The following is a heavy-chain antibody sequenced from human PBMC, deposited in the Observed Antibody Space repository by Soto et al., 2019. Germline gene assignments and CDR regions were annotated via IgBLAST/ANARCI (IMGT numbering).Heavy chain of an antibody. J-gene: IGHJ3*02. Sequence: SQTLSLTCAGSGDSLSRSGVAWNWIRQSPWRGLEWLGRTYYRSQWNSHYAVSVQSRISIDSDTSKNHFSLQLNSVTPEDTAVYYCVRGRVTAFDIWAQGTMVTVS. CDR2: TYYRSQWNS. CDR3: VRGRVTAFDI. V-gene: IGHV6-1*01. CDR1: GDSLSRSGVA. D-gene: IGHD2-21*02.